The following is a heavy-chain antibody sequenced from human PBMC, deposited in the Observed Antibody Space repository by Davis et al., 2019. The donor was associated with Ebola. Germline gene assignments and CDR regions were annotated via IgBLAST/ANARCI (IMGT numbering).Heavy chain of an antibody. CDR1: GFTFSSSA. V-gene: IGHV3-30-3*01. Sequence: SLNISCAASGFTFSSSAMHWVLQAPGKGLEWVAVISYDGSNKYYADSVKGRFTISRDNAKNSLYLQMNSLRAEDTAVYYCARHDYVDAFDIWGQGTMVTVSS. J-gene: IGHJ3*02. D-gene: IGHD3-16*01. CDR2: ISYDGSNK. CDR3: ARHDYVDAFDI.